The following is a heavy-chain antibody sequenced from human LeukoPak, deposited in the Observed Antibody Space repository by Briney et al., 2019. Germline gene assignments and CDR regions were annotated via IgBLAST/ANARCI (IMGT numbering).Heavy chain of an antibody. D-gene: IGHD3-16*02. V-gene: IGHV1-8*01. CDR2: MNPNSGNT. J-gene: IGHJ4*02. CDR1: GYTFTSYD. Sequence: ASVKVSCKASGYTFTSYDINWVRQATGQGLEWMGWMNPNSGNTGYAQKFQGRVTMTRNTSISTACMELSSLRSEDTAVYYCARGQRGYVWGSYRLSHLDYWGQGTLVTVSS. CDR3: ARGQRGYVWGSYRLSHLDY.